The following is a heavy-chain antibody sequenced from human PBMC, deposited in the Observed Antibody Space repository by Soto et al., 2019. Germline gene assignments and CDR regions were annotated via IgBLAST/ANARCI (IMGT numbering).Heavy chain of an antibody. D-gene: IGHD3-16*02. J-gene: IGHJ6*02. V-gene: IGHV3-21*01. Sequence: EVQLVESGGGLVKPGGSLRLSCAASGFTFSSYSMNWVRQAPGKGLEWVSSISSSSSYIYYADSVKGLFAISRDNAKNSLYLQMNSLRAEDTAVYYCARLRLVNYDGMDVWGQGTTVTVSS. CDR3: ARLRLVNYDGMDV. CDR1: GFTFSSYS. CDR2: ISSSSSYI.